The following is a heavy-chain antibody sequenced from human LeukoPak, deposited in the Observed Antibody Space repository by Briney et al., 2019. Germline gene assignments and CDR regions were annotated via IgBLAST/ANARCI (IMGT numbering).Heavy chain of an antibody. D-gene: IGHD3-3*01. V-gene: IGHV4-39*02. Sequence: SETLSLTCTVSGGSISSSSYYWGWIRQPPGKGLEWIGSFYYGGRNYYNPSLKRRAIISVDTSKNQFSLKLSSVTAADTAVYYCARDGRYYDFWSGYYFDYWGQGTLVTVSS. CDR3: ARDGRYYDFWSGYYFDY. CDR1: GGSISSSSYY. CDR2: FYYGGRN. J-gene: IGHJ4*02.